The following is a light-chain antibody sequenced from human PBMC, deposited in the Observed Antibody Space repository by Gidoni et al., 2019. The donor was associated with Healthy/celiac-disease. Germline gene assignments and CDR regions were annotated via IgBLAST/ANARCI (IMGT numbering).Light chain of an antibody. CDR3: QQYNSYSPVT. CDR2: KAS. Sequence: DIQMTQSPSTLSASVGDRVTITCRASQSISSWLAWYQQKPGKAPKLLIYKASSLESGVPSRFSGSGSGTEFTLTISSLQPDDFATYYCQQYNSYSPVTFXXXTKVEIK. V-gene: IGKV1-5*03. CDR1: QSISSW. J-gene: IGKJ1*01.